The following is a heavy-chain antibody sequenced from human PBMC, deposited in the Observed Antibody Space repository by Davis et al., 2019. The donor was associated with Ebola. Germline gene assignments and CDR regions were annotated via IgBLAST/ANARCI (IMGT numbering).Heavy chain of an antibody. CDR3: ARDRVADDALDI. J-gene: IGHJ3*02. CDR1: GGSISSYY. V-gene: IGHV4-4*07. Sequence: SETLSLTCTVSGGSISSYYWSWIRQPAGKGLQWIGRIYSSRSISGSTDYNPSLKSRVTISVDTSKNQFSLKLSSVTAADTAVYYCARDRVADDALDIWGQGTMVTVSS. D-gene: IGHD2-15*01. CDR2: IYSSRSISGST.